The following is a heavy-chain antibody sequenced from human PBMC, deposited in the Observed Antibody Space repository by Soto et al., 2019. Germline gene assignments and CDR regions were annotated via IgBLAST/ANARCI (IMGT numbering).Heavy chain of an antibody. Sequence: EVQLVESGGGLVQPGGSLRLSCAASGFTFSSYWMHWVRPAPGKGLVWVSRINSDGSSTSYADSVKGRFTISRDNAKNTLYLQMNSLRAEDTAVYYCVRTSLVVAAATREDYWGQGTLVTVSS. CDR3: VRTSLVVAAATREDY. CDR2: INSDGSST. J-gene: IGHJ4*02. D-gene: IGHD2-15*01. CDR1: GFTFSSYW. V-gene: IGHV3-74*01.